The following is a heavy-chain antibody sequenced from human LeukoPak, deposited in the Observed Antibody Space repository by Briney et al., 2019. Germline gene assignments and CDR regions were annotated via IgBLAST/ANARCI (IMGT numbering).Heavy chain of an antibody. CDR1: GYTFTSYD. CDR2: RNPNSGNS. CDR3: ARGLDYGDYMGGDY. J-gene: IGHJ4*02. V-gene: IGHV1-8*01. D-gene: IGHD4-17*01. Sequence: GASVKVSCTASGYTFTSYDINWVRQATGQGLEWMGGRNPNSGNSGYAQKFHGRVTMTRNPSLSTAYMELSSLRSQATAVYHCARGLDYGDYMGGDYWGQGPLVPVSS.